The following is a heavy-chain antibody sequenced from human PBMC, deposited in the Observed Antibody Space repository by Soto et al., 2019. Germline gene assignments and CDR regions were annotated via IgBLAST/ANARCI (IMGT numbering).Heavy chain of an antibody. Sequence: QVHLVQSGAEVKKPGASVKVSCKTSGYTFITFGISWVRQAPGQGLEWMGWITPYNGKTNYAQKFQDRVTMTTDTSTGIAYMELRSLRSDDSAVYYCARDTSHYFDHWGQGTLVTVSS. D-gene: IGHD2-2*01. CDR1: GYTFITFG. V-gene: IGHV1-18*01. J-gene: IGHJ4*02. CDR3: ARDTSHYFDH. CDR2: ITPYNGKT.